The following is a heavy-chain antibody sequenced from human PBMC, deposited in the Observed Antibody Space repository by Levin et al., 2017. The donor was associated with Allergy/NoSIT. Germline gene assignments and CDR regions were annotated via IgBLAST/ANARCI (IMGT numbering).Heavy chain of an antibody. CDR2: INHSGST. Sequence: HSQTLSLTCDVYGGSFSGYYWSWIRQPPGKGLEWIGEINHSGSTNYNPSLKSRVTISVDTSKNQFSLKLSSVTAADTAVFYCARSVLRYFDCWGYWGQGALVTVSS. J-gene: IGHJ4*02. CDR3: ARSVLRYFDCWGY. CDR1: GGSFSGYY. D-gene: IGHD3-9*01. V-gene: IGHV4-34*01.